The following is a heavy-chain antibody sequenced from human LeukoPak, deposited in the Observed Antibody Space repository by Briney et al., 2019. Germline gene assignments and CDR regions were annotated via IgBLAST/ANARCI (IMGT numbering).Heavy chain of an antibody. CDR3: ARVTGYVMEDYFDY. D-gene: IGHD6-13*01. CDR2: INESGST. J-gene: IGHJ4*02. V-gene: IGHV4-34*01. Sequence: PSETLSLTCAVYGGSFSDYYWSWIRQPPGKGLEWIGEINESGSTNYNSSLKSRVTISVDTSKNQFSLRLSSVTAADTAVYYCARVTGYVMEDYFDYWGQGTLVTVSS. CDR1: GGSFSDYY.